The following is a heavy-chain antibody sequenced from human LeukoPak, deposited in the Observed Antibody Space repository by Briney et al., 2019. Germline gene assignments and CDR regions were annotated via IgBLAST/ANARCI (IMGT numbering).Heavy chain of an antibody. CDR1: GYTFTSYG. CDR3: ARVDSSGWYGFRLFGY. Sequence: GGSLRLSCAASGYTFTSYGISWVRQAPGQGLEWMGWISAYNGNTNYAQKLQGRVTMTTDTSTSTAYMELRSLRSDDTAVYYCARVDSSGWYGFRLFGYWGQGTLATVSS. J-gene: IGHJ4*02. D-gene: IGHD6-19*01. V-gene: IGHV1-18*01. CDR2: ISAYNGNT.